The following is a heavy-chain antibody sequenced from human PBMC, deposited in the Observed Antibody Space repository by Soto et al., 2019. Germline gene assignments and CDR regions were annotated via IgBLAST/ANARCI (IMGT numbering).Heavy chain of an antibody. D-gene: IGHD3-16*01. J-gene: IGHJ4*01. CDR2: IIPIFGTA. V-gene: IGHV1-69*13. Sequence: SVKVSCKASGGTFSSYAISWVRQAPGQGLEWMGGIIPIFGTANYAQKFQGRVTITADESTSTAYMELSRLRSEDTAIYYCARGWGLDSDTYYYAYWGHGTLVTASS. CDR3: ARGWGLDSDTYYYAY. CDR1: GGTFSSYA.